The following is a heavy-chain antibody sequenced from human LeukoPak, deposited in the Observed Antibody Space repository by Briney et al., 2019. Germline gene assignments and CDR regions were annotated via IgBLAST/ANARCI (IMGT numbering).Heavy chain of an antibody. Sequence: GGSLRFSCAASGFSFHYYAMHWVRQAPGKGLEWVAVISYDGANEYYADSVKGRLTISRDNSKDTLYMEMSSLRPEDTAVYYCARPIDNGSGSYYFPYWGQGTLVTVSS. D-gene: IGHD3-10*01. V-gene: IGHV3-30-3*01. CDR1: GFSFHYYA. CDR3: ARPIDNGSGSYYFPY. J-gene: IGHJ4*02. CDR2: ISYDGANE.